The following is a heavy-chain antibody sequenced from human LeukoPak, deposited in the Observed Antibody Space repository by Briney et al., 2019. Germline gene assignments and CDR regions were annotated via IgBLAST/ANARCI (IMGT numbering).Heavy chain of an antibody. CDR1: GFTFSDSY. J-gene: IGHJ4*02. Sequence: GGSLRLSCAASGFTFSDSYMSWIRQAPGKGLEWLSYIRTSGTTIYYADSVKGRFTISRDNAKNSLYLQMNSLRAEDTAVYYCARETPGGYFDYWGQGTLVTVSS. V-gene: IGHV3-11*04. D-gene: IGHD3-10*01. CDR2: IRTSGTTI. CDR3: ARETPGGYFDY.